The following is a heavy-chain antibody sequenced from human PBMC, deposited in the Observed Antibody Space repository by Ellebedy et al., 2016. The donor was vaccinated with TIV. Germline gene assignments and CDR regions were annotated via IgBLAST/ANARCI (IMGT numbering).Heavy chain of an antibody. CDR3: ARALLRVLDSSNWFDH. CDR1: GGSIRSGGYY. V-gene: IGHV4-31*03. J-gene: IGHJ5*02. CDR2: IYYNGRT. Sequence: SETLSLXCSVSGGSIRSGGYYWSWIRQLPGKGLEWFGNIYYNGRTYYSPSLKSRVTISVDTSKNQFSLRLTSVTAADTAVYYCARALLRVLDSSNWFDHWGQGTLVTVSS. D-gene: IGHD3-3*01.